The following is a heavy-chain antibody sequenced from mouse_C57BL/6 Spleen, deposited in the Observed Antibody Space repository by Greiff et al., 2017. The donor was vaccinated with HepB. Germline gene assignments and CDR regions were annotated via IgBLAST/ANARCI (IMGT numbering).Heavy chain of an antibody. J-gene: IGHJ4*01. CDR1: GYTFTSYW. CDR2: IDPSDSYT. Sequence: QVQLQQSGAELVMPGASVKLSCKASGYTFTSYWMHWVKQRPGQGLEWIGEIDPSDSYTNYNQKFKGKSTLTVDKSSSTAYMQLSSLTSEDSAVYYCARSDGSSYAMDYWGQGTSVTVSS. V-gene: IGHV1-69*01. D-gene: IGHD1-1*01. CDR3: ARSDGSSYAMDY.